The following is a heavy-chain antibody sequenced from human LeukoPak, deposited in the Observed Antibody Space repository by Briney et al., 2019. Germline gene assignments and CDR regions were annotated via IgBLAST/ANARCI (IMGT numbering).Heavy chain of an antibody. J-gene: IGHJ4*02. CDR2: ISSDGSNK. CDR1: GFTFSSYA. D-gene: IGHD3-10*01. CDR3: AKDRRAGSYDY. V-gene: IGHV3-30*04. Sequence: GGSLRLSCAASGFTFSSYAMHWVRQAPGKGLEWVAVISSDGSNKYYADSMKGRFTISRDNSKNTLYLQMNSLRAEDTAVYYCAKDRRAGSYDYWGQGTLVTVSS.